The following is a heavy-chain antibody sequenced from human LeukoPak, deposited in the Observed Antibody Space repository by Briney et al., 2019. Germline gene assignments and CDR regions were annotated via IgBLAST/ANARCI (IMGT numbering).Heavy chain of an antibody. V-gene: IGHV3-30*18. CDR3: AKDNAYCSGGSCIIDY. CDR1: GFTFTYYW. J-gene: IGHJ4*02. Sequence: GGSLRLSCAASGFTFTYYWMSWVRQAPGKGLEWVAVISYDGSNKYYADSVKGRFTISRDNSKNTLYLQMNSLRAEDTAVYYCAKDNAYCSGGSCIIDYWGQGTLVTVSS. CDR2: ISYDGSNK. D-gene: IGHD2-15*01.